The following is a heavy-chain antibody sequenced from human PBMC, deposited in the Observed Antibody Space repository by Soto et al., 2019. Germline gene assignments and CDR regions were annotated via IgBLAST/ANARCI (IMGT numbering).Heavy chain of an antibody. CDR1: GGTFSSYT. D-gene: IGHD3-10*01. J-gene: IGHJ6*03. CDR3: AVDGGFVHYYYMDV. CDR2: IIPILGIA. Sequence: QVQLVQSGAEVKKPGSSVKVSCKASGGTFSSYTISWVRQAPGQGLEWMGRIIPILGIANYAQKFQGRVTITADKSTSTAYMELSSLRSEDTAVYYCAVDGGFVHYYYMDVWGKGTTVTVSS. V-gene: IGHV1-69*02.